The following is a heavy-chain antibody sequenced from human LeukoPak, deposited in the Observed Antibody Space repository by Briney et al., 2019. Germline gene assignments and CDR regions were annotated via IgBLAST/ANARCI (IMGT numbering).Heavy chain of an antibody. D-gene: IGHD4-17*01. V-gene: IGHV4-61*02. CDR2: IYTSGST. J-gene: IGHJ2*01. Sequence: SETLSLTCTVSGGSISSGSYYWSWIRQPAGKGLEWIGRIYTSGSTNYNPSLKSRVTISVDTSKNQFSLKLSSVTAADTAVYYCARDLGTVPNRPTWYFDLWGRGTLVTVSS. CDR1: GGSISSGSYY. CDR3: ARDLGTVPNRPTWYFDL.